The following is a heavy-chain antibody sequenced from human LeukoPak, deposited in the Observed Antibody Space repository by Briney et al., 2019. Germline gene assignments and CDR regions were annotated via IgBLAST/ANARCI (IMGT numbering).Heavy chain of an antibody. D-gene: IGHD3-10*01. CDR1: GFVFSKNG. CDR2: ISSSSYI. Sequence: GGSLRLSCATSGFVFSKNGMHWVRQAPGKGLEWVSSISSSSYIYYADSVKGRFTISRDNAKNSLYLQLNSLRAEDTAVYYCARVLQWFGELCLDYWGQGTLVTVSS. V-gene: IGHV3-21*01. J-gene: IGHJ4*02. CDR3: ARVLQWFGELCLDY.